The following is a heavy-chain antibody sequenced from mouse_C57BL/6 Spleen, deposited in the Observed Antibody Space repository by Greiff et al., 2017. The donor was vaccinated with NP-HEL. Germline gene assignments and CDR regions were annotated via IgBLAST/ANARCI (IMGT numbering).Heavy chain of an antibody. CDR3: ARERGGTYDYAMDD. CDR2: IDPSDSDT. Sequence: QVQLQQPGAELVMPGASVKLSCKASGYTFTNYYMHWVKQRPGQGLEWIGEIDPSDSDTSYNQKFKGKSTLTVDKSSSTAYMQLSSLTSEDSAVYYCARERGGTYDYAMDDWGQGTSVTVSS. V-gene: IGHV1-69*01. CDR1: GYTFTNYY. D-gene: IGHD1-1*02. J-gene: IGHJ4*01.